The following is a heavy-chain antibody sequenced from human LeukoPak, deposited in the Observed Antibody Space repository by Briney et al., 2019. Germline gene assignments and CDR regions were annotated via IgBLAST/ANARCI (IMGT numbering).Heavy chain of an antibody. CDR1: GFTFSSYA. V-gene: IGHV3-21*01. D-gene: IGHD3-22*01. J-gene: IGHJ4*02. CDR3: ARDRGAYYYDSSGHGNFDY. Sequence: GGSLRLSCAASGFTFSSYAMSWVRQAPGKGLEWVSSISSSSSYIYYADSVKGRFTISRDNAKNSLYLQMNSLRAEDTAVYYCARDRGAYYYDSSGHGNFDYWGQGTLVTVSS. CDR2: ISSSSSYI.